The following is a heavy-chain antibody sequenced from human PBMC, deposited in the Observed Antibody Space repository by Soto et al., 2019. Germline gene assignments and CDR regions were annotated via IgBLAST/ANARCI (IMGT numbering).Heavy chain of an antibody. J-gene: IGHJ5*02. Sequence: SETLSLTCAVYGGSFSGYYWSWIRQPPGKGLEWIGEINHSGSTNYNPSLKSRVTISVDTSKNQFSLKLSSVTAADTAVYYCARADTAMVRSYWFDPWGQGTLVTVSS. CDR2: INHSGST. V-gene: IGHV4-34*01. D-gene: IGHD5-18*01. CDR3: ARADTAMVRSYWFDP. CDR1: GGSFSGYY.